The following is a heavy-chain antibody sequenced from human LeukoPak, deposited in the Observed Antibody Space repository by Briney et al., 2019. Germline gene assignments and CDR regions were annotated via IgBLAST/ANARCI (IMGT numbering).Heavy chain of an antibody. Sequence: GGSLRLSCAASGFSVSSNYMSWVRQTPGKGLECVSLIYSGGNTYYADSVKGRFTISRDHSKNILYLPMNTLRAEDTPVYYCAAHPSTAYCGRGTLVTV. CDR1: GFSVSSNY. V-gene: IGHV3-53*01. J-gene: IGHJ4*02. CDR3: AAHPSTAY. D-gene: IGHD2-21*02. CDR2: IYSGGNT.